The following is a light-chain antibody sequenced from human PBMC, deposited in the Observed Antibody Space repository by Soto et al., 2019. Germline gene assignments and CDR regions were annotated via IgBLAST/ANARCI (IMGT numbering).Light chain of an antibody. V-gene: IGLV1-40*01. CDR1: SSNIGAGYD. J-gene: IGLJ2*01. CDR3: QSYDSSLSVLVV. CDR2: GNS. Sequence: QSVLTQPPSVSGAPGQRVTIPCTGSSSNIGAGYDVHWYQQLPGTAPKLLIYGNSNRPSGVPDRFSGSKSGTSASLAITGLQAEDEADYYCQSYDSSLSVLVVSGGGTKLTVL.